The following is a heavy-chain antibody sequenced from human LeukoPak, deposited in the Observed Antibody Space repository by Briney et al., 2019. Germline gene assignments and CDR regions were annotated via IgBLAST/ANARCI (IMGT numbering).Heavy chain of an antibody. Sequence: GGSLRLSCAASGFTFSSYAMSWVRQAPGKGLEWVSAISGSGGSTYYADSVKGRFTISRDNSKNTLYLQMNSLRAEDTAVYYCAGSHYDILTGRYDYWGQGTLVTVPS. V-gene: IGHV3-23*01. CDR1: GFTFSSYA. CDR3: AGSHYDILTGRYDY. CDR2: ISGSGGST. D-gene: IGHD3-9*01. J-gene: IGHJ4*02.